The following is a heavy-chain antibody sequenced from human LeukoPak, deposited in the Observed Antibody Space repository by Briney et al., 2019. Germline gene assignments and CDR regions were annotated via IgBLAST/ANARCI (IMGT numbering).Heavy chain of an antibody. CDR3: AQAIGRVVGTFDF. J-gene: IGHJ4*02. Sequence: GGPLRLSCAASGFTFSSYSMNWVRQAPGKGLEWVSSISSSGIYIYYADSVKGRFTISRDNAKNSLYLQMNSLRAEDTGVYYCAQAIGRVVGTFDFWGQGTLVTVSS. V-gene: IGHV3-21*01. CDR1: GFTFSSYS. CDR2: ISSSGIYI. D-gene: IGHD2-21*01.